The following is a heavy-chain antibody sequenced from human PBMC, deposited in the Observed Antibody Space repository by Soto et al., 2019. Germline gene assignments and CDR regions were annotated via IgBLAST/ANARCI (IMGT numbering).Heavy chain of an antibody. CDR2: ISWNSGSI. J-gene: IGHJ4*02. CDR3: AGAPTYSSSWYCFDY. Sequence: EVQLVESGGGLVQPGRSLRLSCAASGFTFDDYAMHWVRQAPGKGLEWVSGISWNSGSIGYADSVKGRFTISRDNAKNSLYLQMNSLRAEDTALYYCAGAPTYSSSWYCFDYWGQGTLVTVSS. CDR1: GFTFDDYA. V-gene: IGHV3-9*01. D-gene: IGHD6-13*01.